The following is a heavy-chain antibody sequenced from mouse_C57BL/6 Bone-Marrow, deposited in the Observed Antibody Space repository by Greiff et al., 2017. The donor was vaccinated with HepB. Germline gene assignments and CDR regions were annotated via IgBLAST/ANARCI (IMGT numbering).Heavy chain of an antibody. CDR3: ARGGHYDGSSLYFDY. D-gene: IGHD1-1*01. V-gene: IGHV1-52*01. J-gene: IGHJ2*01. Sequence: QVQLQQPGAELVRPGSSVKLSCKASGYTFTSYWMHWVKQRPIQGLEWIGNIDPSDSETHYNQKFKDKATLTVDKSSSTAYMQLSSLTSEDSAVYYCARGGHYDGSSLYFDYWGQGTTLTVSS. CDR2: IDPSDSET. CDR1: GYTFTSYW.